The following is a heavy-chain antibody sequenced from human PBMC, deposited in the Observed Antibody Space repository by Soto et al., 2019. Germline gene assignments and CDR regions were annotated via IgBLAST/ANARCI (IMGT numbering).Heavy chain of an antibody. Sequence: GASVKVSCKEAGFTFSNYYMHWVRQAPEQGLQWMGIISPDGDMTTYAQRFQGRVTMPRNTSPSTVYMELSTLTSEDRAVYSCARAAFDQYFDFWGKGTQVTVSS. CDR3: ARAAFDQYFDF. J-gene: IGHJ4*02. V-gene: IGHV1-46*01. CDR2: ISPDGDMT. D-gene: IGHD3-9*01. CDR1: GFTFSNYY.